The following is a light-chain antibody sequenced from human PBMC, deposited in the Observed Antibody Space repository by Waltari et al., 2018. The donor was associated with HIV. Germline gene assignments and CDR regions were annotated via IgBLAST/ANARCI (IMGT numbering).Light chain of an antibody. Sequence: QSALTQPRSVSGSPGQSVTISCTVTSSDVGGYNYVSRYQQHPGKAPKLMIYDVSKRPSGVPDRFSGSKSGNTASLTISGLQAEDEADFYCCSYAGDYTFRFGGGTKLTVL. J-gene: IGLJ3*02. CDR1: SSDVGGYNY. CDR2: DVS. V-gene: IGLV2-11*01. CDR3: CSYAGDYTFR.